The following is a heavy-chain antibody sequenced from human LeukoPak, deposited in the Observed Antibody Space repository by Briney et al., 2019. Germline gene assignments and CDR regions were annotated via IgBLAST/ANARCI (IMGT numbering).Heavy chain of an antibody. V-gene: IGHV3-49*04. D-gene: IGHD1-1*01. CDR1: GFTFGDYA. CDR2: IRSKAYGGTT. CDR3: TSRTDHNWFDP. Sequence: GRSLRLSCTASGFTFGDYAMSWVRQAPGKGLEWVGFIRSKAYGGTTEYAASVKGRFTISRDDSKSIAYLQMNSLKTEDTAVYYCTSRTDHNWFDPWGQGTLVTVSS. J-gene: IGHJ5*02.